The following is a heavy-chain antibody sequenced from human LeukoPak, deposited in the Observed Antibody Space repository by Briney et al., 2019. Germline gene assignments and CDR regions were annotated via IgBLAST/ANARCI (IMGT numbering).Heavy chain of an antibody. CDR3: AKVGGTYCGGDCFRPEHFDY. J-gene: IGHJ4*02. CDR1: GFTFSSYG. V-gene: IGHV3-23*01. D-gene: IGHD2-21*02. CDR2: ISGSGGST. Sequence: PGGSLRLSCAASGFTFSSYGMSWVRQAPGKGLEWVSAISGSGGSTYYADSVKGRFTISRGNSKNTLYLQMNSLRAEDTAVYYCAKVGGTYCGGDCFRPEHFDYWGQGTLVTVSS.